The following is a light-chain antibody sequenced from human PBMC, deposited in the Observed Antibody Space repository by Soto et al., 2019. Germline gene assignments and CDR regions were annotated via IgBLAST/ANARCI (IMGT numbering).Light chain of an antibody. CDR1: QSLASNF. CDR2: GAS. V-gene: IGKV3-20*01. Sequence: EIVLTQSPGTLSLSPGERATLSCRASQSLASNFLAWYQQKPGQPPRLLIYGASSRATGIPGRFSGSGSGTDFTLTISRLEPEDCAVYYCQQYGSSLSWTFGQGTKVDIK. J-gene: IGKJ1*01. CDR3: QQYGSSLSWT.